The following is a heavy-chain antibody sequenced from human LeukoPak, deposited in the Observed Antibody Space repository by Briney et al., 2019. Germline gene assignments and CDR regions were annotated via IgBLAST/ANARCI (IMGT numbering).Heavy chain of an antibody. V-gene: IGHV1-18*01. CDR3: ARFEDGSSWPWPGLDY. CDR2: FSAYNGGT. D-gene: IGHD6-13*01. CDR1: GYTFTGFA. Sequence: ASVKVSCKASGYTFTGFAISWVRQAPGQGLEWMGWFSAYNGGTNYAQSVQGRVTMTTDTATSTVYMELRSLRTDDTAIYYCARFEDGSSWPWPGLDYWGQGTLVTVSS. J-gene: IGHJ4*02.